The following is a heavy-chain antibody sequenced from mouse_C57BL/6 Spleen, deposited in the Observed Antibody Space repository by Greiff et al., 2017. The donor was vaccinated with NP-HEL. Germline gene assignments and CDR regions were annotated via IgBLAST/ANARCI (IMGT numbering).Heavy chain of an antibody. V-gene: IGHV1-69*01. CDR1: GYTFTSYW. CDR2: IDPSDSYT. CDR3: ARRYYSSLMDY. J-gene: IGHJ4*01. D-gene: IGHD2-5*01. Sequence: QVQLQQPGAELVKPGASVKMSCKASGYTFTSYWITWVKQRPGQGLEWIGEIDPSDSYTNYNQKFKGKSTLTVDKSSSTAYMQLSSLTSEDSAVYYCARRYYSSLMDYWGQGTSVTVSS.